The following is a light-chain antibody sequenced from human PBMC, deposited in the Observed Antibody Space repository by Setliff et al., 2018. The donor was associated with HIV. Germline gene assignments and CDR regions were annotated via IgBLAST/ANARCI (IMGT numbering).Light chain of an antibody. CDR2: RNN. V-gene: IGLV1-40*01. Sequence: QSVLTQPPSVSGAPGQRIIISCTGNNSNIGAGYHVHWYQHLPGTAPKLIIYRNNNRPSGVPDRLSGSKSGTSASLAITGLQAEDEGDYYCQSYDSSLSGYVFGTGTKVTVL. J-gene: IGLJ1*01. CDR3: QSYDSSLSGYV. CDR1: NSNIGAGYH.